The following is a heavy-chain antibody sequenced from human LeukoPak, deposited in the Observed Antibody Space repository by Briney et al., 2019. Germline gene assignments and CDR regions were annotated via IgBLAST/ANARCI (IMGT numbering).Heavy chain of an antibody. CDR2: IGTSSGTI. CDR1: GFTFSSYG. V-gene: IGHV3-48*02. CDR3: ARHDFGGNSGDY. Sequence: GSLRLSCAASGFTFSSYGMNWVRQAPGKGLEWVSYIGTSSGTIYYADSVKGRFTISRDNARNSLYLQMNSLRDEDTAVYYCARHDFGGNSGDYWGQGTLVTVSS. J-gene: IGHJ4*02. D-gene: IGHD4-23*01.